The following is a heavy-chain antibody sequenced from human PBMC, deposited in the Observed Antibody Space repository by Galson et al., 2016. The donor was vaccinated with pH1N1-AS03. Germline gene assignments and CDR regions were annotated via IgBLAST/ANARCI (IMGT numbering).Heavy chain of an antibody. D-gene: IGHD3-22*01. J-gene: IGHJ4*02. Sequence: SVKASCKASEGTFSNFGISWVRQAPGQGLEWMGGFIPIFGTANAAQKFKGRVTITADNLELSSLRSDDTAVYYCARDNYYDTGAFYGHFDFWGQGTLLVVSS. V-gene: IGHV1-69*06. CDR2: FIPIFGTA. CDR1: EGTFSNFG. CDR3: ARDNYYDTGAFYGHFDF.